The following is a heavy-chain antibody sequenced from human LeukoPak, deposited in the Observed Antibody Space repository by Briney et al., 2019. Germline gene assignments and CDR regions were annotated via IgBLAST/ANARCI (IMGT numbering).Heavy chain of an antibody. CDR2: IYPGDSET. J-gene: IGHJ3*02. D-gene: IGHD2-15*01. V-gene: IGHV5-51*01. CDR1: GYSFTSYW. Sequence: AGESLKISCKGSGYSFTSYWIGWVRQMPGKGLEWMGIIYPGDSETRYSPSFQGQVTISADKSISTAYLQWSSLKASDTAMYYCARGEGYCSGGSCPPHAFDIWGQGTMVTVSS. CDR3: ARGEGYCSGGSCPPHAFDI.